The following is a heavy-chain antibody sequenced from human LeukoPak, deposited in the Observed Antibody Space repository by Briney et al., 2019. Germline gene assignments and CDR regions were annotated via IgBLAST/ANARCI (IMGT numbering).Heavy chain of an antibody. D-gene: IGHD6-19*01. CDR3: ARVGWLGMADYFDY. V-gene: IGHV1-8*01. CDR2: MNPNSGNT. CDR1: GYTLTELS. Sequence: ASVKVSCKVSGYTLTELSMHWVRQATGQGLEWMGWMNPNSGNTGYAQKFQGRVTMTRNTSISTAYMELSSLRSEDTAVYYCARVGWLGMADYFDYWGQGTLVTVSS. J-gene: IGHJ4*02.